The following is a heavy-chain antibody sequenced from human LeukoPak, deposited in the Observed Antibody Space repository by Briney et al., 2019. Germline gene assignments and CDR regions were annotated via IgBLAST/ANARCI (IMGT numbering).Heavy chain of an antibody. CDR1: GYTFSGYF. Sequence: GASVKVSCRASGYTFSGYFMHWVRQAPGQGLEWMGWIYPNSGGTKYAQKFQGRVTMTRDTSISTIYMELSSLRSDDTVVYYCARFSGSSNFDYWGQGTLVTVSS. V-gene: IGHV1-2*02. CDR2: IYPNSGGT. J-gene: IGHJ4*02. CDR3: ARFSGSSNFDY. D-gene: IGHD1-26*01.